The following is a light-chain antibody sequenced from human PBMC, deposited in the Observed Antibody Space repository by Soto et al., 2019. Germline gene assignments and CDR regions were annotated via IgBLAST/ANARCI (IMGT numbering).Light chain of an antibody. CDR3: AAWDDSLNGDVV. J-gene: IGLJ2*01. CDR1: SSNIGSNT. Sequence: QSGLTRPPSASGTPGQRVTISCSGSSSNIGSNTVNCYQQLPGTAPKLLIYSNNQRPSGVPDRFSGSKSGTSASLAISGLQSEDEADYYCAAWDDSLNGDVVFGGGTKHTVL. CDR2: SNN. V-gene: IGLV1-44*01.